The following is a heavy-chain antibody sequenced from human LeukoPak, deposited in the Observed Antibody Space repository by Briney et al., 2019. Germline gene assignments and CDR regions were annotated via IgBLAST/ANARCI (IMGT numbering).Heavy chain of an antibody. CDR3: ASLVAAAGYWWFDP. CDR2: IYYSGST. V-gene: IGHV4-59*01. Sequence: SETLSLTCTVSGGSISSYYWSWIRQPPGKGLEWIGYIYYSGSTNYNPSLKSRVTISVDTSKNQFSLKLSSVTAADTAVYYCASLVAAAGYWWFDPWGQGTLVTVSS. D-gene: IGHD6-13*01. CDR1: GGSISSYY. J-gene: IGHJ5*02.